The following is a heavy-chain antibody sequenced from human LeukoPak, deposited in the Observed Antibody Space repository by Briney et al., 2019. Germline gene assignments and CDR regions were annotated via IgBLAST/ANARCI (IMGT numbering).Heavy chain of an antibody. V-gene: IGHV3-64*01. CDR2: ISSNGGST. D-gene: IGHD2-2*01. Sequence: GGSLRLSCAASGFTFSSYAMHWVRQAPGKGLEYVSAISSNGGSTYYANSVKGRFTISRDNSKNTLYLQMGSLRAEDTAVYYCARDLVGYDLSDAFDIWGQGTMVTVSS. CDR3: ARDLVGYDLSDAFDI. CDR1: GFTFSSYA. J-gene: IGHJ3*02.